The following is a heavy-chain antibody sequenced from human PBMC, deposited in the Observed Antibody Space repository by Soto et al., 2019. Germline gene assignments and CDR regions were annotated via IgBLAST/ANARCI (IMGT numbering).Heavy chain of an antibody. CDR1: GGTFSSYT. Sequence: QVQLVQSGAEVKKPGSSVKVSCKASGGTFSSYTISWVRQAPGQGLEWMGRIIPILGIANYAQKFQGRVXIXAXXSTSTAYMELSSLRSEDTAVYYCARGVGRARGCDYWGQGTLVTVSS. J-gene: IGHJ4*02. V-gene: IGHV1-69*02. CDR2: IIPILGIA. CDR3: ARGVGRARGCDY.